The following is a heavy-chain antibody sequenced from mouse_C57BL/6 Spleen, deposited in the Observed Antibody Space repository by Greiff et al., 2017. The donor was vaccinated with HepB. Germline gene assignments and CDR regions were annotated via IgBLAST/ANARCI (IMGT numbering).Heavy chain of an antibody. CDR2: IYPGSDST. D-gene: IGHD2-4*01. J-gene: IGHJ1*03. V-gene: IGHV1-55*01. CDR1: GYTFTSYW. Sequence: QVQLKQPGAELVKPGASVKMSCKASGYTFTSYWITWVKQRPGQGLEWIGDIYPGSDSTNYNEKFKSKATLTVDTSSSTAYMQLSSLTSEDSAVYYCARGNYDYEGYFDVWGTGTTVTVSS. CDR3: ARGNYDYEGYFDV.